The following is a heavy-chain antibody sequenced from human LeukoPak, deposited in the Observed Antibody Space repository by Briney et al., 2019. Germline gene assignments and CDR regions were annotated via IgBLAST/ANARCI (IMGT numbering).Heavy chain of an antibody. Sequence: GESLKISFEGFGYDFSRYWIAWVRQRPGQGLEWMGVIYPGDPETRYSPSLQGQGQFTISADKSISTAYLHWSSLEASDTAIYYCARLEGGRTAYTSPYFDYWAQGTLVTVST. CDR2: IYPGDPET. J-gene: IGHJ4*02. CDR1: GYDFSRYW. V-gene: IGHV5-51*01. CDR3: ARLEGGRTAYTSPYFDY. D-gene: IGHD3-16*01.